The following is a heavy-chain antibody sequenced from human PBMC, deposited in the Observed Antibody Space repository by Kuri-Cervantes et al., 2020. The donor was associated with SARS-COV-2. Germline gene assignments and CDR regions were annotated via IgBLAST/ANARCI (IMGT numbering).Heavy chain of an antibody. D-gene: IGHD5-12*01. Sequence: GESLKISCAASGLTLSTYVIHWVRQPPGKGLEWVAVTWYDENKYCGDSVKGRFTISRDNSKSTVYLQMNSLTADDTAVYYCARDSPNAMTVASAFDIWGQGTMVTVSS. J-gene: IGHJ3*02. CDR1: GLTLSTYV. CDR2: TWYDENK. V-gene: IGHV3-33*01. CDR3: ARDSPNAMTVASAFDI.